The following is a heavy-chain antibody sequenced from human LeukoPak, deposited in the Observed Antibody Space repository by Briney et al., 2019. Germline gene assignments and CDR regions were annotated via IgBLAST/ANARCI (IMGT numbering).Heavy chain of an antibody. CDR1: GLTFTSYG. CDR2: MSYDGRTK. V-gene: IGHV3-30*18. J-gene: IGHJ3*02. Sequence: GGSLRLSCGASGLTFTSYGMHWVRQAPGKGLEWVAVMSYDGRTKYYADSVKGRFTVSRDNSKNTLYLQMNSLRAEDTAVYYCAKELLTSPTAEDAFDIWGQGTVVIVSP. CDR3: AKELLTSPTAEDAFDI. D-gene: IGHD1-14*01.